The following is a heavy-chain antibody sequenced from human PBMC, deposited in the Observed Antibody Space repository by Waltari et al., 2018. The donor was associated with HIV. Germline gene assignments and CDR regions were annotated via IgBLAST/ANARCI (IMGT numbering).Heavy chain of an antibody. CDR1: GYRFTSYA. D-gene: IGHD3-3*02. V-gene: IGHV7-4-1*02. J-gene: IGHJ5*02. Sequence: QVQLVQSGSELKKPGASVKISCKASGYRFTSYAMNCVRQAPGQGPEWMGWKNTNTGNPTYAQGFTGRFVFSLDTSVSTAYLQINSLKAEDTAVYYCAKLGMKNWFDPWGQGTLVTVSS. CDR2: KNTNTGNP. CDR3: AKLGMKNWFDP.